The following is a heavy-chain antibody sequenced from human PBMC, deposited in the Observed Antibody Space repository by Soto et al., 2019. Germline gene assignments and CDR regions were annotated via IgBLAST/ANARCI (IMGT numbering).Heavy chain of an antibody. CDR2: IYNSATT. Sequence: QVQLQESGPGLVQPSQTLSLTCTVSGGSISTGGYYWSWIRQHPGKGLAWIGYIYNSATTYYNPSLKSRVTISVDTSKNQFSLKLSSVTVADTAVYYCARDPAPWGQGALVTVSS. J-gene: IGHJ5*02. CDR1: GGSISTGGYY. CDR3: ARDPAP. V-gene: IGHV4-31*03.